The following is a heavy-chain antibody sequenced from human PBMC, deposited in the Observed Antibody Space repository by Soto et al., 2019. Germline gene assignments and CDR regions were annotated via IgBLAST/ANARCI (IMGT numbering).Heavy chain of an antibody. CDR1: GYTFTSYV. CDR2: ISADNHNT. V-gene: IGHV1-18*01. J-gene: IGHJ4*02. CDR3: ARESRNYDALDY. Sequence: QVQLMQSGLEVKRPGASVKVSCKTSGYTFTSYVISWVRQAPGHGLEWMGWISADNHNTNVAQNFQGRVTLTTDTSTTTAFMELRNLRSDDTAVYYCARESRNYDALDYWGQGTLVTVSS. D-gene: IGHD3-22*01.